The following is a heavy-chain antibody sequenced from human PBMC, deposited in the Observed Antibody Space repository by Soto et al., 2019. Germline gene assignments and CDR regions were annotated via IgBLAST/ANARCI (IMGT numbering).Heavy chain of an antibody. CDR3: ARDKGDGSGSYYGY. Sequence: QVQLVQSGAEVKKPGASVKVSCKASGYTFSSYGISWVRQAPGQGLEWMGWISAYNGNTNYAQKLQGRVTMTTDTSTSTAYKDLRSLRSDDTAIYYCARDKGDGSGSYYGYWGQGTLVTVSS. CDR1: GYTFSSYG. V-gene: IGHV1-18*01. CDR2: ISAYNGNT. D-gene: IGHD3-10*01. J-gene: IGHJ4*02.